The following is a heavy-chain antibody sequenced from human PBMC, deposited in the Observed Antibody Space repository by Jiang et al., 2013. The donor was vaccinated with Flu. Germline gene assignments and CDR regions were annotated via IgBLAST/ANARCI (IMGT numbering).Heavy chain of an antibody. V-gene: IGHV3-15*01. Sequence: GGTNRLRCTRRKDRFTISRDDSKNTLYLQMNSLKTEDTAVYYCTASAFLYYYYYMDVWGKGTTVTVSS. D-gene: IGHD1-26*01. J-gene: IGHJ6*03. CDR2: GGTN. CDR3: TASAFLYYYYYMDV.